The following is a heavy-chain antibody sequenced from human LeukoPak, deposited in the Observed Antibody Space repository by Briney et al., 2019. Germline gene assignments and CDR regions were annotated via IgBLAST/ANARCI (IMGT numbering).Heavy chain of an antibody. J-gene: IGHJ4*02. CDR1: GFTFSSYG. V-gene: IGHV3-30*18. CDR2: ISYDGSNK. Sequence: GGSLRLSCAASGFTFSSYGMHWVRQAPGKGLEWVAVISYDGSNKYYADSVKGRFTISRDNSKNTLYLQMNSLRAEDTAVYYCAKDTYGSGMRGYFDYWGQGTLVTVSS. CDR3: AKDTYGSGMRGYFDY. D-gene: IGHD3-10*01.